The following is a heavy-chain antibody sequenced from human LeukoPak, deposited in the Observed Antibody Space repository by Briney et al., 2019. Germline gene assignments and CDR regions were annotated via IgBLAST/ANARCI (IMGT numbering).Heavy chain of an antibody. D-gene: IGHD7-27*01. J-gene: IGHJ4*02. CDR2: IYSSGST. Sequence: PSETLSLTCNVSGGSIRGYYWSWIRQSPEKGLEWIGYIYSSGSTNYNPSLKSRVTMSVDTSKNQLSLKVSSVTAADTAVYYCATRKLGNDYWGQGTLVTVSS. CDR1: GGSIRGYY. CDR3: ATRKLGNDY. V-gene: IGHV4-59*01.